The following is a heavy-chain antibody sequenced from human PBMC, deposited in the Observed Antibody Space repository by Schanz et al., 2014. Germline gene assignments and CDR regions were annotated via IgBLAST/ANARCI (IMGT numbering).Heavy chain of an antibody. D-gene: IGHD3-10*01. CDR2: IKQDGSER. V-gene: IGHV3-7*01. Sequence: QLVESGGGLVQPGGSLRLSCEASGFTFSSFSMNWVRQAPGKGLEWVANIKQDGSERYYVDSVKGRFTISRDNAKNSLYLQMNSLRAEDTAVYYCAVLGGFGELPLDYRGQGTLVTVSS. J-gene: IGHJ4*02. CDR3: AVLGGFGELPLDY. CDR1: GFTFSSFS.